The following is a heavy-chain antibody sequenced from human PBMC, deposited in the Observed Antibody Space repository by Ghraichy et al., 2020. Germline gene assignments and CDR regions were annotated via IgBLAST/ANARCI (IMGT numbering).Heavy chain of an antibody. Sequence: GGSLRLSCAASGFTFSSYAMSWVRQAPGKGLEWVSAISGSGGSTYYADSVKGRFTISRDNSKNTLYLQMNSLRAEDTAVYYCAKDHGDRPSDYYYYYGMDVWGQGTTVTVSS. CDR1: GFTFSSYA. J-gene: IGHJ6*02. D-gene: IGHD4-17*01. CDR2: ISGSGGST. CDR3: AKDHGDRPSDYYYYYGMDV. V-gene: IGHV3-23*01.